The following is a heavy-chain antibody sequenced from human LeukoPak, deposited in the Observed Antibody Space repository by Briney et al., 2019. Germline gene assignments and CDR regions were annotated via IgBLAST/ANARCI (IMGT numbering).Heavy chain of an antibody. V-gene: IGHV3-23*01. D-gene: IGHD3-3*01. CDR2: ISGSGGNT. CDR1: GFTFSSYG. J-gene: IGHJ4*02. Sequence: GGSLRLSCAASGFTFSSYGMHWVRQAPGKGLEWLSTISGSGGNTYYADSVKGRFTISRDNSKNTLYLQMNSLRVEDTALYYCAKGAYYGDWGQGTLVTVSS. CDR3: AKGAYYGD.